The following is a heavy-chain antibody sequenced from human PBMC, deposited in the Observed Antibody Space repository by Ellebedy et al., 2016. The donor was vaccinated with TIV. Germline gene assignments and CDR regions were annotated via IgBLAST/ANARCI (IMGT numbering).Heavy chain of an antibody. V-gene: IGHV1-2*02. Sequence: AASVKVSCKASGYTLTGYYMHWVRQAPGQGLEWMGWINPKSGGTNYAQKFQGRVTMTKDTSISTVYMELSRLRSDDTAVYYCTRGSLSADIVVIVAASHWGQGTLVTVSS. CDR1: GYTLTGYY. J-gene: IGHJ4*02. D-gene: IGHD2-15*01. CDR3: TRGSLSADIVVIVAASH. CDR2: INPKSGGT.